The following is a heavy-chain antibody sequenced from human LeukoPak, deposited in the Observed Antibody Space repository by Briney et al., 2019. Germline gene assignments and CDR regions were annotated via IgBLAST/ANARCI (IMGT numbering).Heavy chain of an antibody. CDR2: IYYSGST. CDR3: ARQLGYCSGGSCSFYFDH. D-gene: IGHD2-15*01. V-gene: IGHV4-39*01. Sequence: SETLSLTCTVSGGSISSGGYYWGWIRQPPGKGLQWIVTIYYSGSTYYSPSLKSRVTISVDTSKNQFSLKLSSVTAADTAVYYCARQLGYCSGGSCSFYFDHWGQGTLVTVSS. CDR1: GGSISSGGYY. J-gene: IGHJ4*02.